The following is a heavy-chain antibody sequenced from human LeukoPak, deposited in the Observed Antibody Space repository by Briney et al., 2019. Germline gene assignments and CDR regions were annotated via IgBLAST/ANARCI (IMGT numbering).Heavy chain of an antibody. J-gene: IGHJ5*02. CDR2: ISSSSSYI. D-gene: IGHD3-22*01. Sequence: PGGSLRLSCAASGFTFSSYSMNWFRQAPGKGLEWVSSISSSSSYIYYADSVKGRFTISRDNAKNSLYLQMNSLRAEDTAVYYCVRDPDSSGYYAWDWFDPWGQGTLVTVYS. CDR1: GFTFSSYS. CDR3: VRDPDSSGYYAWDWFDP. V-gene: IGHV3-21*01.